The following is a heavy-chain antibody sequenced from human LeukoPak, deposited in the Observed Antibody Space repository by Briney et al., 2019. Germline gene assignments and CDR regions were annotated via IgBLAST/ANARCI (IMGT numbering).Heavy chain of an antibody. V-gene: IGHV3-30*02. Sequence: PLRSLRLSCAASGLRFSNYGMHWVRQAPGKGLEWVAFVRFDGSSKYFVDSVKGRFIISRDIFQNTLILQMNNLKVEDTAVYYCAKVRVDTAMVDAFDIWGQGTRVVVSS. CDR1: GLRFSNYG. D-gene: IGHD5-18*01. CDR3: AKVRVDTAMVDAFDI. CDR2: VRFDGSSK. J-gene: IGHJ3*02.